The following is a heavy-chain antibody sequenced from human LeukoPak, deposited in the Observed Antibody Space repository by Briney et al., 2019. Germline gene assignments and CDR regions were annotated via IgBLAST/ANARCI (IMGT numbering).Heavy chain of an antibody. CDR1: GFTFSRHA. D-gene: IGHD6-13*01. CDR3: ARDASSSGPYYFDH. CDR2: ISYDGSNK. V-gene: IGHV3-30-3*01. J-gene: IGHJ4*02. Sequence: GRSLRLSCAASGFTFSRHAMHWVRQAPGKGLEWVAVISYDGSNKYYADSVKGRFTISRDNSKNTLYLQMNSLRAEDTAVYYCARDASSSGPYYFDHWGQGTLVTVSS.